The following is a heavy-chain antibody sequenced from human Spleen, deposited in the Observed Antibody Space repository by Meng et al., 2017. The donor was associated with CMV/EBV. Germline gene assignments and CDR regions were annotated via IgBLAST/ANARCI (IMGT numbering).Heavy chain of an antibody. CDR2: ISDSGGNT. D-gene: IGHD5-12*01. J-gene: IGHJ4*02. V-gene: IGHV3-23*01. CDR3: AKSRNGYGGEDH. CDR1: GFTFNSYA. Sequence: GGSLRLSCAASGFTFNSYAMNWVRQAPGKGLEWVSTISDSGGNTYYPDSVKGRFTISRDNSNKTVYLQMNRLRAEDTAIYYCAKSRNGYGGEDHWGQGMLVTVSS.